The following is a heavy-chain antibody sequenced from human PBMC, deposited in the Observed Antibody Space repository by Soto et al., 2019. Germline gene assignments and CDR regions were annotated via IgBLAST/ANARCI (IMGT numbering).Heavy chain of an antibody. CDR1: GGSISSGGYY. CDR2: IYYSGST. D-gene: IGHD2-8*01. V-gene: IGHV4-31*03. Sequence: QVQLQESGPGLVKPSQTLSLTCTVSGGSISSGGYYWSWIRQHPGKGLEWIGYIYYSGSTYYNPSLKSRVTISVDTSKNQFSLKLSSVTAADTAVYYCARVKLMVYAIFWFDPWGQGTLVTVSS. J-gene: IGHJ5*02. CDR3: ARVKLMVYAIFWFDP.